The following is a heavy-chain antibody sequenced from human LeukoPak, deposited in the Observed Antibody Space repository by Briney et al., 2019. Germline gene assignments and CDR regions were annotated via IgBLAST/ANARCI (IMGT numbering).Heavy chain of an antibody. J-gene: IGHJ4*02. V-gene: IGHV4-31*03. CDR1: GGSISRGDHY. CDR3: ARDTHLEY. Sequence: SETLSLTCTVSGGSISRGDHYWSWIRQLPGKGLEWIGYIYYSGSTYYNPSLKRRVTMSVDTSKNQFSLRLSSVTAADTAIYYCARDTHLEYWGQGTPVTVSS. CDR2: IYYSGST. D-gene: IGHD2/OR15-2a*01.